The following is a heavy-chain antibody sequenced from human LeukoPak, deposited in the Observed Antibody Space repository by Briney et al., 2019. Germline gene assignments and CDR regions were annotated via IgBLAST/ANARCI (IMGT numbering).Heavy chain of an antibody. CDR3: ARGYYDSSGYSLLDIYFDY. V-gene: IGHV1-46*01. J-gene: IGHJ4*02. CDR1: GYTFTSYY. Sequence: ASVKVSCKASGYTFTSYYMHWVRQAPGQGLEWMGIINPSGGSTSYAQKFQGRVTMTRDMSTSTVYMELSSLRSEDTAVYYCARGYYDSSGYSLLDIYFDYWGQGTLVTVSS. CDR2: INPSGGST. D-gene: IGHD3-22*01.